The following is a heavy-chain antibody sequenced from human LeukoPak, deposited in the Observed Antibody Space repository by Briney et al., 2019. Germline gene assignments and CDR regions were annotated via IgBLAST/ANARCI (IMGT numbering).Heavy chain of an antibody. CDR2: IYYRGNT. J-gene: IGHJ5*02. CDR1: GYSISSYY. Sequence: SETLSLTCTVSGYSISSYYWSWIRQPPGKGLEWIGYIYYRGNTIYNPSLKSRVTISVDTSNNQFSLKLSSVTAADTAVYYCARLPRIAARPGWFDPWGQGTLVTVSS. V-gene: IGHV4-59*08. D-gene: IGHD6-6*01. CDR3: ARLPRIAARPGWFDP.